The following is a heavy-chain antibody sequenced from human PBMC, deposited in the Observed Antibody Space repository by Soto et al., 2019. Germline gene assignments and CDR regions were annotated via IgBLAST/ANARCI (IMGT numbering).Heavy chain of an antibody. J-gene: IGHJ4*02. CDR3: AQVQVGATNFDY. D-gene: IGHD1-26*01. CDR2: FDPEDGET. Sequence: ASVKVSCKASGYTFTSYAMHWVRQAPGKGLEWMGGFDPEDGETIYAQKFQGRVTMTEDTSTDTAYMELSSLRSEDTAVYYCAQVQVGATNFDYWGQGTLVTVSS. V-gene: IGHV1-24*01. CDR1: GYTFTSYA.